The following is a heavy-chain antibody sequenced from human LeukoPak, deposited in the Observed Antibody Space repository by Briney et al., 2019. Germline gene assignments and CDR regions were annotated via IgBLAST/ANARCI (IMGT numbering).Heavy chain of an antibody. CDR2: ISAGGGST. CDR1: GFTFGSYA. V-gene: IGHV3-23*01. CDR3: ARDQYDTWSRRGNFDS. Sequence: PGGSLRLSCVASGFTFGSYAMSWVRQAPGKGLEWVSGISAGGGSTYYKDSVKGQFIISRDNTKNSLYLQMNSLRVEDTAVFYCARDQYDTWSRRGNFDSWGQGTLVIVSS. J-gene: IGHJ4*02. D-gene: IGHD3-3*01.